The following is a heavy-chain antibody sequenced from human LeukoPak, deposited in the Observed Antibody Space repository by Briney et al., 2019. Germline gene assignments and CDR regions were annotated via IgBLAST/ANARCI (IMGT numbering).Heavy chain of an antibody. V-gene: IGHV1-2*02. CDR2: INPNSGGT. J-gene: IGHJ4*02. CDR1: GYTFTGYY. Sequence: ASVKVSCKASGYTFTGYYMHWVRQAPGQGLEWRGWINPNSGGTNYAQKFQGRVTMTRDTSISTAYMELSRLRSDDTAVYYCARASGGTEYFDYWGQGTLVTVSS. CDR3: ARASGGTEYFDY. D-gene: IGHD4-23*01.